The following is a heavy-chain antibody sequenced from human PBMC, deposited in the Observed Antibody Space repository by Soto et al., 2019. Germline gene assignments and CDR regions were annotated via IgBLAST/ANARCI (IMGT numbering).Heavy chain of an antibody. CDR3: ARWFDY. Sequence: TSETLSLTCAVSGGSISSGGYSWSWIRQPPGKGLEWIGYISHSGSTYYNPSLKSRVTISVDRSKNQFSLKLSSVTAADTAVYYCARWFDYWGQGTLVTVSS. J-gene: IGHJ4*02. CDR1: GGSISSGGYS. CDR2: ISHSGST. V-gene: IGHV4-30-2*01.